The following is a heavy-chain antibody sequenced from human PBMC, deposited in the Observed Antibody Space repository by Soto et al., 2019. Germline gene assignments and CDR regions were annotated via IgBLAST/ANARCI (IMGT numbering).Heavy chain of an antibody. V-gene: IGHV3-11*06. D-gene: IGHD1-1*01. J-gene: IGHJ4*02. CDR1: GFTFSDYY. CDR3: ARSGDNFNVLDY. Sequence: GGSLRLSCAASGFTFSDYYMSWVRQAPGRGLEWISYSSNSGTFARYATSVKGRFSISRDNANNSLYLEMNSLRVEDTAVYYCARSGDNFNVLDYWGQGXPVTVYS. CDR2: SSNSGTFA.